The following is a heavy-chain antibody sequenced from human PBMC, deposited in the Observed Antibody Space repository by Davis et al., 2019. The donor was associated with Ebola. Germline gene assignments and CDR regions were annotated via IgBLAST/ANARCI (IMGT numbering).Heavy chain of an antibody. Sequence: PSETLSLTCTVSGGSISSGDYYWSWIRQPPGKGLEWIGYIYYSGSTYYNPSLKSRVTISVDTSKNQFSLKLSSVTAADTAVYYCARDGYHYYDPAYFDYWGQGTLVTVSS. D-gene: IGHD3-22*01. V-gene: IGHV4-30-4*01. CDR2: IYYSGST. J-gene: IGHJ4*02. CDR3: ARDGYHYYDPAYFDY. CDR1: GGSISSGDYY.